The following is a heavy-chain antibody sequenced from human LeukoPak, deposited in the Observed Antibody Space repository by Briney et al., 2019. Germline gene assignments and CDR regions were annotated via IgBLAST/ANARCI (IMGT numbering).Heavy chain of an antibody. D-gene: IGHD5-18*01. V-gene: IGHV4-30-2*01. CDR1: GASVSNGAYS. Sequence: SETLSLTCAVSGASVSNGAYSLSWIRQPPGKGLEWIGYISHRGSTHSNPSLKSRVTLSIDTSKNQFSLMLSSVTAADTAVYYCATEDTSMVYVVWGQGTLVTVSS. J-gene: IGHJ4*02. CDR2: ISHRGST. CDR3: ATEDTSMVYVV.